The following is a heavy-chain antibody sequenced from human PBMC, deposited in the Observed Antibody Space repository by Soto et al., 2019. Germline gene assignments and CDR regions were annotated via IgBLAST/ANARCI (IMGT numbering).Heavy chain of an antibody. J-gene: IGHJ3*02. CDR1: GGTFSSYA. Sequence: QVQLVQSGAEVKKPGSSVKVSCKASGGTFSSYAISWVRQAPGQGLEWMGGIIPIFGTANYAQKFQGRVTITADKSTSTAYMELSSLRSEDTAVYYCARAPYDFWGGYYSAFDIWGQGTMVTVSS. CDR3: ARAPYDFWGGYYSAFDI. D-gene: IGHD3-3*01. CDR2: IIPIFGTA. V-gene: IGHV1-69*06.